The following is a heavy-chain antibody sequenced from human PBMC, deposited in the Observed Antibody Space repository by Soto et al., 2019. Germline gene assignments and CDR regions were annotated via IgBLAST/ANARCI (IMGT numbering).Heavy chain of an antibody. J-gene: IGHJ5*02. CDR2: ITSSSSTI. CDR3: ARDNGIEGSFDT. V-gene: IGHV3-48*02. CDR1: GFTFSTYS. Sequence: EVQLVESGGGLVQPGGSLRLSCAASGFTFSTYSMNWVRQAPGKGLEWIAYITSSSSTIFYADSVKGRFTISRDNAKNSLYLQMNSLRDEDTCVYYCARDNGIEGSFDTWGQGTLVTVSS.